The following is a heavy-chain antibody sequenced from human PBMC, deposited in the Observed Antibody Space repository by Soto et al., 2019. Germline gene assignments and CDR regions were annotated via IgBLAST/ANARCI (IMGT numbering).Heavy chain of an antibody. CDR1: GYTLTSYD. V-gene: IGHV1-8*01. CDR2: MNPSTGDT. D-gene: IGHD3-22*01. Sequence: ASVKVSCKASGYTLTSYDINWVRQATGQGLEWVGWMNPSTGDTGYAQKFQGRVTMTSKASIGTAYMELNSLRSEDTAVYYCAXAXPSGYVVDIWGQGTLVTVSS. CDR3: AXAXPSGYVVDI. J-gene: IGHJ4*02.